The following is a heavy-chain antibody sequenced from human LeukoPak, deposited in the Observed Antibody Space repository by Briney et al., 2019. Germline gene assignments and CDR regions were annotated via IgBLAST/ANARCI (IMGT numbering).Heavy chain of an antibody. CDR2: INHSGST. D-gene: IGHD6-6*01. V-gene: IGHV4-34*01. J-gene: IGHJ4*02. Sequence: NPSETLSLTCAVYGGSFSGYYWSWIRQPPGKGLEWIGEINHSGSTNYNPSLKSRVTISVDTSKNQFSLKLSSVTAADTAVYYCARGREQLVSYFDYWGQGTLVTVSS. CDR3: ARGREQLVSYFDY. CDR1: GGSFSGYY.